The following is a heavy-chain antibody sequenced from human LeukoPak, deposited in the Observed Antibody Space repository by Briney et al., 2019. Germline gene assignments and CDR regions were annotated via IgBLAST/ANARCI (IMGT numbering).Heavy chain of an antibody. V-gene: IGHV1-2*02. CDR2: INPNSGGT. CDR3: ARDYVGANAD. CDR1: GYTFTSYG. D-gene: IGHD1-26*01. J-gene: IGHJ4*02. Sequence: ASVKVSCKASGYTFTSYGISWVRQAPGQGLEWMGWINPNSGGTNYAQKFQGRVTMTRDTSISTAYMELSRLRSDDTAVYYCARDYVGANADWGQGTLVTVSS.